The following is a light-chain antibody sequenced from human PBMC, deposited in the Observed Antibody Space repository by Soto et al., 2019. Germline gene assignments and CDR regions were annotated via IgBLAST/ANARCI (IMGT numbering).Light chain of an antibody. J-gene: IGKJ2*01. V-gene: IGKV3-20*01. CDR2: GAS. CDR1: QSVTSSY. Sequence: EILLTQSPGTLSLSPGERASLSCRASQSVTSSYLAWYQHKPGQAPGLLIHGASSRATGIPDRFSGSGSGTDFTLIISRLEPEDFTVYYCQQYDSSPYTFGQGTKLEIK. CDR3: QQYDSSPYT.